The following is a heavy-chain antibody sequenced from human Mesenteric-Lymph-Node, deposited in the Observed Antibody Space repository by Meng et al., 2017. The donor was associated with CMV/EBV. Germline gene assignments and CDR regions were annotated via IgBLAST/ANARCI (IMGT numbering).Heavy chain of an antibody. D-gene: IGHD3-9*01. CDR1: GGSSSGYY. Sequence: LGSGMVMPSETRAVTWAGDGGSSSGYYWNWIRQSPEKGLEWIGEINHSGSTTYNPSFTSRIIISVDTSTNQISLNMSSVTAADTAVYYCARGSSYDILTGYFDYWGQGALVTVSS. CDR2: INHSGST. V-gene: IGHV4-34*01. CDR3: ARGSSYDILTGYFDY. J-gene: IGHJ4*02.